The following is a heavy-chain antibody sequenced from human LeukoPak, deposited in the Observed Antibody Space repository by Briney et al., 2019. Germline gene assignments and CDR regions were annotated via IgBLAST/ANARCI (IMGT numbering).Heavy chain of an antibody. Sequence: GGSLRLSCAASGFTFSSYEMNWVRQAPGKGLEWVSNISSSGSTIYYADSVKGRFTISRDNAKNSLYLQMNSLRAEDTAVYYCASSRDGYNWRDFDYWGQGTLVTVSS. J-gene: IGHJ4*02. CDR2: ISSSGSTI. CDR1: GFTFSSYE. D-gene: IGHD5-24*01. V-gene: IGHV3-48*03. CDR3: ASSRDGYNWRDFDY.